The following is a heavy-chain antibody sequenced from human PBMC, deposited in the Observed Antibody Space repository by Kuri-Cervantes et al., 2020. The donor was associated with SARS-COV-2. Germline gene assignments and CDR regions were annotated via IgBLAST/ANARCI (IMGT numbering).Heavy chain of an antibody. CDR1: GFSLSTSGVG. CDR2: IYWNDDK. V-gene: IGHV2-5*01. CDR3: GRTYCTNGVCPYYYYGMDV. J-gene: IGHJ6*02. Sequence: SGPTLVKPTQTLTLTCTFSGFSLSTSGVGVGWIRQPPGKALEWLALIYWNDDKRYSPSLKSRLTITKDTSKNQVVLTMTNMDPVDTATYYCGRTYCTNGVCPYYYYGMDVWGQGTTVTVSS. D-gene: IGHD2-8*01.